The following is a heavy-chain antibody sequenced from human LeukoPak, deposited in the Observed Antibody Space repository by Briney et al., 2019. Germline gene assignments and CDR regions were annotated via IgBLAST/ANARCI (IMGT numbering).Heavy chain of an antibody. J-gene: IGHJ4*02. CDR2: MNPNSGNT. V-gene: IGHV1-8*01. CDR3: ARMIRRSGSYYGD. CDR1: RYTFSSYD. Sequence: ASVKVSCKASRYTFSSYDINWVRQATGQGLEWMGWMNPNSGNTGYVQKFQGRVTMTTDTSTSTAYMELRSLRSDDTAVYYCARMIRRSGSYYGDWGQGTLVTVSS. D-gene: IGHD1-26*01.